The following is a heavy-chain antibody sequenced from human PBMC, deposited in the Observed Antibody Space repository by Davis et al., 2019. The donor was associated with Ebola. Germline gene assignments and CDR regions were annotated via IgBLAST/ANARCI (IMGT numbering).Heavy chain of an antibody. CDR1: EFTLSNYA. J-gene: IGHJ4*02. CDR2: ISYDGSNK. Sequence: GGSLRLSCAASEFTLSNYAMSWVRQAPGKGLEWVAVISYDGSNKYYADSVKGRFTISRDNSKNTLYLQMNSLRAEDTAVYYCAKDYFDYWGQGTLVTVSS. V-gene: IGHV3-30*18. CDR3: AKDYFDY.